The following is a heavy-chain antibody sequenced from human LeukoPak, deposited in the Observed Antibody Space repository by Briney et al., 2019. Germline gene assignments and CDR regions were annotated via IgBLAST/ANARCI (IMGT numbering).Heavy chain of an antibody. CDR2: IRVDGSTE. V-gene: IGHV3-7*01. CDR1: GFTFSSYA. Sequence: GGSLRLSCAASGFTFSSYAMTWVRQAPGKGLEWVATIRVDGSTEYPVDSMKGRFTISRDNAKNSLHLQMNSLRAENTAVYYCATYSGPDKWDASDMWGQGTLVTVSS. D-gene: IGHD1-26*01. J-gene: IGHJ3*02. CDR3: ATYSGPDKWDASDM.